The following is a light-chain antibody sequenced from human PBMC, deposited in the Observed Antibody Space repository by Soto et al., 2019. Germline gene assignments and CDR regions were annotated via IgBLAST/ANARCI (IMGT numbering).Light chain of an antibody. CDR1: SSDVGSYNR. V-gene: IGLV2-18*02. Sequence: QSALTQPPSVSGSPGQSVTISCTGTSSDVGSYNRVSWYQQPPGTAPKLMIYDVSNRPSGVPDRFSGSKSGNTASLTISGLQAEDEADYYCGSYTSSSTVVFGGGTKLTVL. J-gene: IGLJ2*01. CDR3: GSYTSSSTVV. CDR2: DVS.